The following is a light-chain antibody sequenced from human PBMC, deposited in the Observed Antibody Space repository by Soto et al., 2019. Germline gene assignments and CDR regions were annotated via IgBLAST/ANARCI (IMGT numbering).Light chain of an antibody. V-gene: IGLV1-40*01. CDR3: QSYDSSLSGYV. J-gene: IGLJ1*01. CDR2: GNS. CDR1: SSNIGAGYD. Sequence: VVTQPPSVSGAPGQRVTISCTGSSSNIGAGYDVHWYQQLPGTAPKLLIYGNSNRPSGVPDRFSGSKSGTSASLAITGLQAEDEADYYCQSYDSSLSGYVFGTGTKLTV.